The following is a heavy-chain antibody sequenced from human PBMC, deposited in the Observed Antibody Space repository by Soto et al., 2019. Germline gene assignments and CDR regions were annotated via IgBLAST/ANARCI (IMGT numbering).Heavy chain of an antibody. CDR3: AKDPYYYDSSGYYNY. CDR1: GFTFSSYA. CDR2: ISGSGGST. V-gene: IGHV3-23*01. J-gene: IGHJ4*02. D-gene: IGHD3-22*01. Sequence: GGSLRLSCAASGFTFSSYAMSWVRQAPGKGLEWVLAISGSGGSTYYADSVKGRFTISRDNSKNTLYLQMNSLRAEDTAVYYCAKDPYYYDSSGYYNYWGQGTLVTVSS.